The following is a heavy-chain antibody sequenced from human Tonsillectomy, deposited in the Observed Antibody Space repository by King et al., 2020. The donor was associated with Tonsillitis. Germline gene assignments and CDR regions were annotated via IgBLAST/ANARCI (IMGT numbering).Heavy chain of an antibody. CDR1: VYRFTNFW. Sequence: VQLVESGAEVKKPGESLKISCKGSVYRFTNFWIGWVRQMPGKGLEWMGIIYAGDSDTRYSPSFQGQVTISADKSISTAYLHWSSLKASDTAIYYCASRSGSFSDDAFDIWGQGTMVTVSS. D-gene: IGHD1-26*01. CDR2: IYAGDSDT. J-gene: IGHJ3*02. CDR3: ASRSGSFSDDAFDI. V-gene: IGHV5-51*01.